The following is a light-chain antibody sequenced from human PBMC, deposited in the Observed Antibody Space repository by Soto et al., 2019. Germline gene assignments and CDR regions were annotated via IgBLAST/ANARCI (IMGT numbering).Light chain of an antibody. J-gene: IGKJ4*01. CDR2: GAS. CDR1: QSVSSSY. Sequence: EIVLTQSPGTLSLSPGERATLSCRASQSVSSSYLAWYQQKPGQAPRLLIYGASSRATGIPARFSGSGSGTDFTLPISRLEPEDFAVYYCQHYGSSPRTFGSGTKGALK. CDR3: QHYGSSPRT. V-gene: IGKV3-20*01.